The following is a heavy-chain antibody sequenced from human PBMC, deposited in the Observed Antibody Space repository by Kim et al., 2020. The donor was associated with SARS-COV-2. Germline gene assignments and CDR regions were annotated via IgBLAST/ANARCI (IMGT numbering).Heavy chain of an antibody. V-gene: IGHV3-49*04. D-gene: IGHD4-17*01. CDR2: IRGKGYGGTT. Sequence: GGSLRLSCKASGFSLGGYALSWVRQAPGKGLEWVGFIRGKGYGGTTDYAASVEGRFTISRDDSKSIAYLQMNSLKPEDTAVYYCCDDYGGNYALNVWGQG. CDR1: GFSLGGYA. J-gene: IGHJ3*01. CDR3: CDDYGGNYALNV.